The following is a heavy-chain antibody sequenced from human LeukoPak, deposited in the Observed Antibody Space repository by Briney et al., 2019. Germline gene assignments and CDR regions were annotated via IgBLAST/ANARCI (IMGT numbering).Heavy chain of an antibody. Sequence: SVKVSCKASGGTFSSYAISWVRQAPGQGLEWMGRIIPIFGTANYAQKSQGRVTITTDESTSTAYMELSSLRSEDTAVYYCARDRDDFWSGYYTGFLFDYWGQGTLVTVSS. J-gene: IGHJ4*02. D-gene: IGHD3-3*01. V-gene: IGHV1-69*05. CDR2: IIPIFGTA. CDR3: ARDRDDFWSGYYTGFLFDY. CDR1: GGTFSSYA.